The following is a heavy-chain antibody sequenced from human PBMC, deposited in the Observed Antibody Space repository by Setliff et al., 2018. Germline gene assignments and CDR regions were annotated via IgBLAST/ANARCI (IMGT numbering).Heavy chain of an antibody. V-gene: IGHV1-2*02. Sequence: ASVKVSCKASGYPFTNYGITWVRQAPGQGLEWMGWINPNSGGTNYAQKFQGRVTMTRDTSISTAYMELSRLRSDDTAVYYCAREFLGDQYDYWGQGTLVTVSS. D-gene: IGHD4-17*01. CDR1: GYPFTNYG. J-gene: IGHJ4*02. CDR3: AREFLGDQYDY. CDR2: INPNSGGT.